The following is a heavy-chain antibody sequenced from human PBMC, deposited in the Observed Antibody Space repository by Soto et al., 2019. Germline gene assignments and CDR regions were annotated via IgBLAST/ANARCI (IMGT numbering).Heavy chain of an antibody. Sequence: SVKVSCKASGGTFSSYAISWVRQAPGQGLEWMGGIIPIFGTANYAQKFQGRVTITADESTSTAYMELSSLRSEDTAVYYCAGGGYSYGYYYGMDVWGQGTTVTVSS. V-gene: IGHV1-69*13. D-gene: IGHD5-18*01. CDR3: AGGGYSYGYYYGMDV. CDR2: IIPIFGTA. J-gene: IGHJ6*02. CDR1: GGTFSSYA.